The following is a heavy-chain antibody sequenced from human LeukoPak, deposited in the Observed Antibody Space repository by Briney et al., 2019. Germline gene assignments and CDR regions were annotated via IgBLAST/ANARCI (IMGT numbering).Heavy chain of an antibody. CDR3: AKGVGAAYYYYGMDV. V-gene: IGHV3-9*01. D-gene: IGHD1-26*01. CDR2: ISWNSGSI. CDR1: GFTFDDCA. Sequence: GGSLRLSCAASGFTFDDCAMHWVRQAPGKGLEWVSGISWNSGSIGYADSVKGRFTISRDNAKNSLYLQMNSLRAEDTALYYCAKGVGAAYYYYGMDVWGQGTTVTVSS. J-gene: IGHJ6*02.